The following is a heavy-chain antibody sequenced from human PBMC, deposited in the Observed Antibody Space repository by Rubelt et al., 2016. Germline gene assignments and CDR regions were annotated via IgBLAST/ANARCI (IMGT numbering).Heavy chain of an antibody. Sequence: QVQLVQSGSELKKPGASVKVSCKASGYTFTSYAMNWVRQAPGQGLEWMGWINPNSGGTNYAKKLQGRVTMPRDTSISTAYMELIRLRSDDTAVYYCARIWSGSNWFDPWGQGTLVTVSS. CDR1: GYTFTSYA. CDR3: ARIWSGSNWFDP. J-gene: IGHJ5*02. D-gene: IGHD3-3*01. CDR2: INPNSGGT. V-gene: IGHV1-2*02.